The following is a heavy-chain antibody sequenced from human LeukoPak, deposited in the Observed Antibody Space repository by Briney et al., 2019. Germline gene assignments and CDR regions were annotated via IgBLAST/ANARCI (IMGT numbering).Heavy chain of an antibody. CDR1: GFTFSSYA. D-gene: IGHD6-13*01. CDR2: IGASGGST. Sequence: GGSLRLSCATSGFTFSSYAMSWVRQAPGKGLEWVSGIGASGGSTYYADSVKGRFTISRDNSKNTLYLQMNSLRAEDTAVYYCARGTSYSSSWYYDYFYGMDVWGQGTTVTVSS. J-gene: IGHJ6*02. V-gene: IGHV3-23*01. CDR3: ARGTSYSSSWYYDYFYGMDV.